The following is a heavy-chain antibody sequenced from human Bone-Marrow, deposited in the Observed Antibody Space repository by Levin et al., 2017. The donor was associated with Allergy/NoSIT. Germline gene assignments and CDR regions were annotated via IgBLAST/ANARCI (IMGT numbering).Heavy chain of an antibody. V-gene: IGHV3-30*18. CDR2: ISYDGSNK. J-gene: IGHJ4*02. CDR1: GFTFSSYG. D-gene: IGHD3-16*01. Sequence: GGSLRLSCAASGFTFSSYGMHWVRQAPGKGLEWVAVISYDGSNKYYADSVKGRFTISRDNSKNTLYLQMNSLRAEDTAVYYCAKDIIMITFGGVPPEDYWGQGTLVTVSS. CDR3: AKDIIMITFGGVPPEDY.